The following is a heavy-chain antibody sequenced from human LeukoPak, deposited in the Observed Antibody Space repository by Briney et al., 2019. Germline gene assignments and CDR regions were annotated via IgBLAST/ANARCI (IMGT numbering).Heavy chain of an antibody. V-gene: IGHV1-69*13. CDR1: GGTFSSHA. J-gene: IGHJ4*02. CDR2: IIPIFGTA. D-gene: IGHD3-22*01. Sequence: GASVKVSCKASGGTFSSHAISWVRQAPGQGLEWMGGIIPIFGTANYAQKFQGRVTITADESTSTAYMELSSLRSGDTAVYYCARTDQDYYDSSGYCYFFPIDYWGQGTLVTVSS. CDR3: ARTDQDYYDSSGYCYFFPIDY.